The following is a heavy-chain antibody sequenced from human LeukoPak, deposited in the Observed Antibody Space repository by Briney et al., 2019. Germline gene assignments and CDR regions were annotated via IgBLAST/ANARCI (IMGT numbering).Heavy chain of an antibody. J-gene: IGHJ4*02. V-gene: IGHV1-2*06. CDR2: INPNSGGT. CDR3: ARDLSSTPNWELDH. Sequence: ASVKVSCKASGGTFSSYAISWVRQAPGQGLEWMGRINPNSGGTNYAQKFQGRVTMTRDTSISTAYMELSRLRSDDTAVYYCARDLSSTPNWELDHWGQGTLVTVSS. CDR1: GGTFSSYA. D-gene: IGHD1-1*01.